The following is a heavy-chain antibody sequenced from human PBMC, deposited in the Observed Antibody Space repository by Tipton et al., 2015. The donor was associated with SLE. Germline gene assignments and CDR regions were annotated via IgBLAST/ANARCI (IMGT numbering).Heavy chain of an antibody. D-gene: IGHD6-13*01. Sequence: LRLSCTVSGGSISSSSYYWGWIRQPPGKGLEWIGSIYYSGSTYYNPSLKSRVTISVDTSKNQFSLKLSSVTAADTAVYYCARIAGYSSSWYVDYWGQGTLVTVSS. J-gene: IGHJ4*02. CDR2: IYYSGST. CDR3: ARIAGYSSSWYVDY. CDR1: GGSISSSSYY. V-gene: IGHV4-39*07.